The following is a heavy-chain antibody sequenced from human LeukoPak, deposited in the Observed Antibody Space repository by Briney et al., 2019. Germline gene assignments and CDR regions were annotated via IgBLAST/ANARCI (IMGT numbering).Heavy chain of an antibody. CDR2: TSYDGSNK. Sequence: GGSLRLSCAASGFTFSSYAMHWVRQAPGKGLEWVAVTSYDGSNKYYADSVKGRFTISRDNSKNTLYLQMNSLRAEDTAVYYCARDGDRYSSSWYNDYWGQGTLVTVSS. CDR1: GFTFSSYA. J-gene: IGHJ4*02. CDR3: ARDGDRYSSSWYNDY. D-gene: IGHD6-13*01. V-gene: IGHV3-30*04.